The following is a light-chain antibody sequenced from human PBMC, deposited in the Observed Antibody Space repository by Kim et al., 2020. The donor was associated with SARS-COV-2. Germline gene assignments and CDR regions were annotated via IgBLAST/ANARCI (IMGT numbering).Light chain of an antibody. J-gene: IGKJ2*03. CDR3: KQFGSSPFS. CDR2: GAS. Sequence: DSVLTQSPGTLSLSPGERATLSCRASQSVNSDSLAWYQQKHGQAPRLLIFGASNRATGIPDRFSGGGSGTDFTLTISRVEPEDFAVYYCKQFGSSPFSFGQGTKLEIK. V-gene: IGKV3-20*01. CDR1: QSVNSDS.